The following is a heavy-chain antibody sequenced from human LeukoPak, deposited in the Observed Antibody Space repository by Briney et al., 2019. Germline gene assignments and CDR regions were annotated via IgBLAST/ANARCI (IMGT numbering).Heavy chain of an antibody. CDR1: GYTFTSYG. CDR2: ISAYNGNT. D-gene: IGHD3-10*01. CDR3: ARDSDYCGSGSYFDY. Sequence: GASVKVSCKASGYTFTSYGISWVRQAPGQGLEWMGWISAYNGNTNYAQKLQGRVTMTTDTSTSTAYMELRSLRSDDTAVYYCARDSDYCGSGSYFDYWGQGTLVTVSS. V-gene: IGHV1-18*01. J-gene: IGHJ4*02.